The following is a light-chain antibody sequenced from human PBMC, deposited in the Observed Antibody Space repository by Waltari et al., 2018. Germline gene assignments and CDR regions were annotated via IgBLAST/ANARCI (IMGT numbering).Light chain of an antibody. V-gene: IGLV1-40*01. CDR1: SANIGAGYD. CDR3: QSYDSSLSGRPWV. J-gene: IGLJ3*02. Sequence: QSVLTQPPSVSGAPGQRVTFSCTGSSANIGAGYDVHRYLQLPGTAPKLLIYANRNRPSGVPDRFSGSKSGTSASLAITGLQPEDEADYYCQSYDSSLSGRPWVFGGGTKLTVL. CDR2: ANR.